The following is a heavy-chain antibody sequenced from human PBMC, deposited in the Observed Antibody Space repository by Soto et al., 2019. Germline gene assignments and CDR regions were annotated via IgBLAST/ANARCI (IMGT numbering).Heavy chain of an antibody. V-gene: IGHV4-34*01. Sequence: VQLQQWGAGLLKPSETLSLTCAVYGGSFSGYQWTWIRQTPGKGLEWIGEINDSGNINYNPSLKSRVTILVDTAKKQISLKLGSVTAADTAVYYCARGLILWFGELSRRGGYYYYMDVWGKGTAVTVSS. CDR3: ARGLILWFGELSRRGGYYYYMDV. J-gene: IGHJ6*03. D-gene: IGHD3-10*01. CDR1: GGSFSGYQ. CDR2: INDSGNI.